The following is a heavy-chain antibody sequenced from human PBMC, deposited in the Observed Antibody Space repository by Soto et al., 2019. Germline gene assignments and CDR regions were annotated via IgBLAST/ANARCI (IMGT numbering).Heavy chain of an antibody. Sequence: GASVKVSCKASGFTFTSSAVQWVRQARGQRLEWIGWIVVGSGNTNYAPKFQERVTITRDMSTSTAYMELSSLRSEDTAVYYCAAGGIAAAGPYYYYYGMDVWGQGTTVTVS. J-gene: IGHJ6*02. CDR2: IVVGSGNT. CDR1: GFTFTSSA. D-gene: IGHD6-13*01. CDR3: AAGGIAAAGPYYYYYGMDV. V-gene: IGHV1-58*01.